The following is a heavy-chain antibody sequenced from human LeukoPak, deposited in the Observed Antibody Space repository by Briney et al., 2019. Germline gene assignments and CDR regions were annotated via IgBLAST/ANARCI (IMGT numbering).Heavy chain of an antibody. V-gene: IGHV3-7*01. Sequence: GGSLRLSCTASGFTFSHYWMDWVRQAPGKGLEWVADINQDGSVKYYVDSVKGRFTISRDNTKNSLSLRMDSLRDDDTAVYYCSRSLEYSGQGTLVTVSS. CDR3: SRSLEY. J-gene: IGHJ4*01. CDR1: GFTFSHYW. CDR2: INQDGSVK.